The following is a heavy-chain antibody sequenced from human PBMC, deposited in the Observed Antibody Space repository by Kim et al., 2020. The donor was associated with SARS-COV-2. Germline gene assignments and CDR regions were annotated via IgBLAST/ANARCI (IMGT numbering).Heavy chain of an antibody. Sequence: SETLSLTCTVSGGSISSGGYYWSWIRQHPGKGLEWIGYIYYSGSTYYNPSLKSRVTISVDTSKNQFSLKLSSVTAADTAVYYCAREKQGHQLMNWFDPWGQGTLVNVSS. V-gene: IGHV4-31*03. CDR1: GGSISSGGYY. J-gene: IGHJ5*02. CDR2: IYYSGST. CDR3: AREKQGHQLMNWFDP. D-gene: IGHD6-13*01.